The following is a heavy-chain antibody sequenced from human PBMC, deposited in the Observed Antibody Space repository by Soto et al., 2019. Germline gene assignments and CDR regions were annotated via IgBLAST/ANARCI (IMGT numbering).Heavy chain of an antibody. J-gene: IGHJ4*02. CDR1: GGSISSYY. Sequence: PSEILSLTCTVSGGSISSYYWSWIRQPPGKGLEWIGYIYYSGTTNYNPSLKSRVTISVDTSKNQFSLKLSSVTAADTAVYYCARRYSGYGDYWGQGTLVTVSS. V-gene: IGHV4-59*08. CDR3: ARRYSGYGDY. D-gene: IGHD5-12*01. CDR2: IYYSGTT.